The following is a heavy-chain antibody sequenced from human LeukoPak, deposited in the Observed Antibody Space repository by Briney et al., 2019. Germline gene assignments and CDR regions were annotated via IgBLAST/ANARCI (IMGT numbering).Heavy chain of an antibody. V-gene: IGHV3-74*01. CDR3: AREILEPGKTHEY. D-gene: IGHD1-1*01. J-gene: IGHJ4*02. Sequence: GGFLRLSCAASGFTFSAYWMHWVRQVPGKGLVWVSRINNDGTATFFADSVKGRFTISRDNAKNTLYLQMDSLRAEDTAMYYCAREILEPGKTHEYWGQGTLVTVSS. CDR1: GFTFSAYW. CDR2: INNDGTAT.